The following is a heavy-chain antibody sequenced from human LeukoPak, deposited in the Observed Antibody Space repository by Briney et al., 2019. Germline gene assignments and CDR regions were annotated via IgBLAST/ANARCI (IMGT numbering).Heavy chain of an antibody. Sequence: PGGSRRLSCAASGFTFSSNNMSWVRQAPGKGLEWVSYISSSSGTIYYADSGKGRFTISRDNDKTSLYLQMSNLRAEDTAVYYCARSRDKNTYGYAYWGQGTLVTVSS. CDR1: GFTFSSNN. CDR3: ARSRDKNTYGYAY. D-gene: IGHD5-18*01. J-gene: IGHJ4*02. V-gene: IGHV3-48*01. CDR2: ISSSSGTI.